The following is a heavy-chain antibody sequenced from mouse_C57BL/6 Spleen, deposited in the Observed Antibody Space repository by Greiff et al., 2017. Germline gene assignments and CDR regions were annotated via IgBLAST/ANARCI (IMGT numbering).Heavy chain of an antibody. J-gene: IGHJ2*01. CDR2: ISGGGGNT. CDR3: ARQSDYDYFDY. CDR1: GFTFSSYT. D-gene: IGHD2-4*01. Sequence: EVKFVESGGGLVKPGGSLKLSCAASGFTFSSYTMSWVRQTPEQRLEWVATISGGGGNTYYPDSVKGRFTLSRDNAKNTLYLQMSSLRAEDTALYYCARQSDYDYFDYWGKGTTLTVSS. V-gene: IGHV5-9*01.